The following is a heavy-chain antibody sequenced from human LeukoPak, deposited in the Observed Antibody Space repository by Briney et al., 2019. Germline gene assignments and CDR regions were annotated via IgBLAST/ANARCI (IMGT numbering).Heavy chain of an antibody. CDR3: ARLGGYYDFWSGYYFDY. CDR1: GFTFSSYA. Sequence: PGGSLRLSCAASGFTFSSYAMSWVRQAPGKGLEWVSAISGSGGSTYYADSVKGGFTISRDNSKNTLYLQMNSLRAEDTAVYYCARLGGYYDFWSGYYFDYWGQGTLVTVSS. V-gene: IGHV3-23*01. CDR2: ISGSGGST. D-gene: IGHD3-3*01. J-gene: IGHJ4*02.